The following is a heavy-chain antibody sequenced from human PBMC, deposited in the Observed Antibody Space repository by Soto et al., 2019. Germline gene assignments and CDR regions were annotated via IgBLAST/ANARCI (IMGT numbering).Heavy chain of an antibody. Sequence: QVQLVQSGAEVKKPGASVKVSCKASGYTFTSYGISWVRQAPGQGLEWMGWISAYNGNTNYAQKLQGRDTMTTDTATSTAYMELRSLRSDDTSVYYCARAPDGYSDSSGHPEYWGQGTLVTVSS. CDR2: ISAYNGNT. CDR3: ARAPDGYSDSSGHPEY. V-gene: IGHV1-18*01. J-gene: IGHJ4*02. CDR1: GYTFTSYG. D-gene: IGHD3-22*01.